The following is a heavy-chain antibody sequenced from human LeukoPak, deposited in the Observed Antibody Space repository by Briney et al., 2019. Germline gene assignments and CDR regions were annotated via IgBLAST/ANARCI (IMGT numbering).Heavy chain of an antibody. Sequence: TGGSLRLSCAASGFTVSSNYMSWVRQAPGKGLEWVSVIYSGGSTYYADSVKGRFTISRDNSKNTLYLQMNSLRAEDTAVYYCARSGSYYPNPFDYWGQGTLVTASS. D-gene: IGHD1-26*01. J-gene: IGHJ4*02. CDR2: IYSGGST. CDR3: ARSGSYYPNPFDY. CDR1: GFTVSSNY. V-gene: IGHV3-53*01.